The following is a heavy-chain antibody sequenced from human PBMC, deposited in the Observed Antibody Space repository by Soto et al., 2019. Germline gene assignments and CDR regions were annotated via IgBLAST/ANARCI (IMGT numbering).Heavy chain of an antibody. Sequence: EVQLLESGGGLVQPGGSLRLSCAASGFTFSSYAMSWVRQAPGKGLEWVSAISGSGGSTYYADSVKGRFTISRDNSKNTLYLQMNRLRAEDTAVYYCAKDRKNDYVWGSYRHHFDYWGQGTLVTVSS. D-gene: IGHD3-16*02. CDR3: AKDRKNDYVWGSYRHHFDY. V-gene: IGHV3-23*01. CDR1: GFTFSSYA. CDR2: ISGSGGST. J-gene: IGHJ4*02.